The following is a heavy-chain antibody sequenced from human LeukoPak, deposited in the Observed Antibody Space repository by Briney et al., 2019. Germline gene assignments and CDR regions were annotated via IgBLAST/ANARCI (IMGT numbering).Heavy chain of an antibody. CDR3: AREGGSPSNIGGATRAFDY. CDR1: GFTFDDYG. V-gene: IGHV3-20*04. Sequence: GGSLRLSCAASGFTFDDYGMSWVRQAPGKGLEWVSGINWNGGSTGYADSVKGRFTISRDNAKNSLYLQMNSLRAEDTALYYCAREGGSPSNIGGATRAFDYWGQGTLVTVSS. CDR2: INWNGGST. J-gene: IGHJ4*02. D-gene: IGHD1-26*01.